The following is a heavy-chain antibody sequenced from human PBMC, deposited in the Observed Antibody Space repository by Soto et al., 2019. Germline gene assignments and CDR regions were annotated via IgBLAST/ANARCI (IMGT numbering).Heavy chain of an antibody. D-gene: IGHD2-2*01. CDR2: INPNSGGT. V-gene: IGHV1-2*04. CDR3: ARGSLTYCSSTSCCLGPPAYGMDV. J-gene: IGHJ6*02. CDR1: GYTFTGYY. Sequence: ASVKVSCKASGYTFTGYYMHWVRQAPGQGLEWMGWINPNSGGTNYAQKFQGWVTMTRDTSISTAYMELSRLRSDDTAVYYCARGSLTYCSSTSCCLGPPAYGMDVCGQGTTVTVSS.